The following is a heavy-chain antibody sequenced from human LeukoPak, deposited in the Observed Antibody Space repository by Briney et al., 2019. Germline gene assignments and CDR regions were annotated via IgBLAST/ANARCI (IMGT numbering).Heavy chain of an antibody. D-gene: IGHD3-3*01. Sequence: ASVKVSCKASGYTFTSYDINWVRQATGQGLEWMGWMNPNSGNTGYAQKFQGRVTMTRNTSISTAYMELSSLRSEDTAVYYCARGAIWSGYWDYWGQGTLVTVSS. V-gene: IGHV1-8*01. J-gene: IGHJ4*02. CDR1: GYTFTSYD. CDR3: ARGAIWSGYWDY. CDR2: MNPNSGNT.